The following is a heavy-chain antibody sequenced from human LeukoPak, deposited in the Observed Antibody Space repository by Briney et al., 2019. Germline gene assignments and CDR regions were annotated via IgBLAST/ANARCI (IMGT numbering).Heavy chain of an antibody. CDR3: ARGAGPYYYDRNSYKSV. V-gene: IGHV4-39*01. D-gene: IGHD3-9*01. Sequence: SETLSLTCTVSGDSISTSNSYWGWIRQPPGKGLEWIGSIYYSGNTYYNASLKSRVTISVDTSKNQFSLKLISVTAADTAVYYCARGAGPYYYDRNSYKSVWGQGALVTVSS. CDR1: GDSISTSNSY. CDR2: IYYSGNT. J-gene: IGHJ4*02.